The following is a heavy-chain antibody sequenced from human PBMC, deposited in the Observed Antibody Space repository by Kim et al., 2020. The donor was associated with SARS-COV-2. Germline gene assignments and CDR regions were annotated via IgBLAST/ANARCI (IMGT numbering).Heavy chain of an antibody. V-gene: IGHV3-30*04. D-gene: IGHD6-13*01. CDR3: ARTIPSSSMYGMDV. Sequence: GGSLRLSCAASGFTFSSYAMHWVRQAPGKGLEWVAVISYDGSNKYYADSVKGRFTISRDNSKNTLYLQMNSLRAEDTAVYYCARTIPSSSMYGMDVCGQGTTVTVSS. J-gene: IGHJ6*02. CDR1: GFTFSSYA. CDR2: ISYDGSNK.